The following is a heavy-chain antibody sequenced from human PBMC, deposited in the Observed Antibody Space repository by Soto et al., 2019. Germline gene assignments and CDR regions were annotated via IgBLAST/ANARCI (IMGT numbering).Heavy chain of an antibody. Sequence: SETLSLTCNASGVSISSGDSHWNWIRQVPGKGLEWIGSIYYSGRTSNKSSLKSRVTISLDTSENHFSLRLTSVTAADTAVYYCARGLGVAAAGTFHYYYYMDVWGKGTTVTVSS. V-gene: IGHV4-31*03. CDR1: GVSISSGDSH. CDR2: IYYSGRT. D-gene: IGHD6-13*01. CDR3: ARGLGVAAAGTFHYYYYMDV. J-gene: IGHJ6*03.